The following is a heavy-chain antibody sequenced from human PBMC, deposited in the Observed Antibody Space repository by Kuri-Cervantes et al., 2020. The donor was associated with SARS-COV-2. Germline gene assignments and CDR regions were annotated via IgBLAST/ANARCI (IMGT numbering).Heavy chain of an antibody. J-gene: IGHJ5*02. V-gene: IGHV1-69*13. CDR1: VGTFSSYA. Sequence: SSVNVSCKASVGTFSSYAISWVRQAPGQGLEWMGGIIPIFGIANYAQKFQGRVTITADESTSTAYMELSSLSSEDTAVYYCARAGWNSGYRKHDWFDPWGQGTLVTVSS. CDR2: IIPIFGIA. D-gene: IGHD5-12*01. CDR3: ARAGWNSGYRKHDWFDP.